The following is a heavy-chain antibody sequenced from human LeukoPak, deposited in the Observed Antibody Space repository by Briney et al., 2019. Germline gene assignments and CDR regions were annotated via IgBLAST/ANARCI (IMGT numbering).Heavy chain of an antibody. J-gene: IGHJ4*02. CDR2: IYYSGST. D-gene: IGHD1-26*01. CDR3: ARVWGGSYSSDY. V-gene: IGHV4-59*01. Sequence: PSETLSLTCTVSGGSISSYYWSWIRQPPGKGLEWIGYIYYSGSTNYNPSLKSRVTISVDTSKNQFSLKLGSVTAADTAVYYCARVWGGSYSSDYWGQGTLVTVSS. CDR1: GGSISSYY.